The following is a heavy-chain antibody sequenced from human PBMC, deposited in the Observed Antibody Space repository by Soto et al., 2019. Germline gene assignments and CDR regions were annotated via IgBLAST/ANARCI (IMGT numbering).Heavy chain of an antibody. CDR2: IYYSGST. CDR3: ARGYRSLDY. D-gene: IGHD4-4*01. J-gene: IGHJ4*02. Sequence: SETLSLTSTVSGGSISSYYWSWIRQPPGKGLEWIGYIYYSGSTNYNPSLKSRVTISVDTSKNQFSLKLNSVTAADTAVYYCARGYRSLDYWGQGTLVTVSS. CDR1: GGSISSYY. V-gene: IGHV4-59*01.